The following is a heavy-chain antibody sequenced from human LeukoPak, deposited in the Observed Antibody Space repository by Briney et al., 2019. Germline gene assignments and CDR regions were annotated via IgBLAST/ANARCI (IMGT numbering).Heavy chain of an antibody. V-gene: IGHV1-18*01. CDR2: ISAYNGNT. CDR1: GGTFSNHT. CDR3: AREGYSSPERSDP. Sequence: ASVKVSCKASGGTFSNHTLSWVRQAPGQGLEWIGWISAYNGNTNYAQKLQGRVTMTTDTSTSTAYMELRSLRSDDTAVYYCAREGYSSPERSDPWGQGTLVTVSS. J-gene: IGHJ5*02. D-gene: IGHD6-13*01.